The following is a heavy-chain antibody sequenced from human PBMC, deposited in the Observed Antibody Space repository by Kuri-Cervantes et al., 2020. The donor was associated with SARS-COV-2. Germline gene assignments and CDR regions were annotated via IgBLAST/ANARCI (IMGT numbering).Heavy chain of an antibody. D-gene: IGHD3-10*01. CDR2: IYYSGST. V-gene: IGHV4-39*01. CDR3: ARHPVMVRGVDYYYDMDV. J-gene: IGHJ6*02. CDR1: GGSISSSSYY. Sequence: GSLRLSCTVSGGSISSSSYYWGWIRQPPGKGLEWIGSIYYSGSTYYNPSLKSRVTISVDTSKNQFSLKLSSVTAADTAVYYCARHPVMVRGVDYYYDMDVCGQGTTVTVSS.